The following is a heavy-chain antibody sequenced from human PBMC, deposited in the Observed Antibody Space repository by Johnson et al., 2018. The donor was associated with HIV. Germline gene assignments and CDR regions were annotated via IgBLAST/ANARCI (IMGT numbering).Heavy chain of an antibody. V-gene: IGHV3-66*01. Sequence: VQLVESGGGVVRPGGSLRLSCAASGFTVSSNYMSWVRQAPGKGLEWVSVIYSGGSTYYADSGKGRFTISRDNSDNTMYLQMNSLRDEDTAVYYCARAPHDAFDVWGQGTMVTVSS. J-gene: IGHJ3*01. CDR3: ARAPHDAFDV. CDR2: IYSGGST. CDR1: GFTVSSNY.